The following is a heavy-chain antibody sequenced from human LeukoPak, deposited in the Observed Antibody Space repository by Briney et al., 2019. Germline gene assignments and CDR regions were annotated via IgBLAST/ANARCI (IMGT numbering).Heavy chain of an antibody. CDR1: GGSISSGDYY. D-gene: IGHD6-13*01. CDR3: ARRNPIAAAGTPMY. Sequence: LETLSLTCTVSGGSISSGDYYWGWIRQPPGKGLEWIGSIHGSGSTYYNPSLKSRVTISVDTSKIQFSLRLSSVTAADTAVYYCARRNPIAAAGTPMYWGQGTLVTVSS. CDR2: IHGSGST. J-gene: IGHJ4*02. V-gene: IGHV4-39*01.